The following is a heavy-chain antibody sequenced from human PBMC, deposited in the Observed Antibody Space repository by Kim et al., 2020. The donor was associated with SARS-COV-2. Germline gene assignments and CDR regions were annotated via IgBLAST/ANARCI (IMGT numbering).Heavy chain of an antibody. Sequence: SETLFLTCTVSGGSISSYYWSWIRQPAGKGLEWIGRIYTSGSTNYNPSLKSRVTMSVDTSKNQFSLKLSSVTAADTAVYYCAGSPLGYSYGYYFDYWGQGTLGTVSS. D-gene: IGHD5-18*01. V-gene: IGHV4-4*07. J-gene: IGHJ4*02. CDR2: IYTSGST. CDR3: AGSPLGYSYGYYFDY. CDR1: GGSISSYY.